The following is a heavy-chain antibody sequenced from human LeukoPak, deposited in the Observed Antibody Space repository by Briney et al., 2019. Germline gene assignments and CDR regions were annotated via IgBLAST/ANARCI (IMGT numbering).Heavy chain of an antibody. D-gene: IGHD2-2*01. Sequence: QPGGSLRLSCAASGFTFSSYAMSWVRQAPGKGLEWVSAISGSGGSTYYADSVKGRFTISRHNSKNTPYLQMNSLRAEDTAVYYCARENVVVAKGSWFDPWGQGTLVTVSS. CDR1: GFTFSSYA. CDR3: ARENVVVAKGSWFDP. J-gene: IGHJ5*02. CDR2: ISGSGGST. V-gene: IGHV3-23*01.